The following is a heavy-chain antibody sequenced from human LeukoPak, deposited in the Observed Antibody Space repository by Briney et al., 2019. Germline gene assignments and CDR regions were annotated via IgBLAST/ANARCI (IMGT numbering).Heavy chain of an antibody. CDR3: AREVIRDGYNQGDFDY. J-gene: IGHJ4*02. CDR2: IYHSGST. V-gene: IGHV4-59*01. Sequence: SETLSLTCTVSGGSISSYYWSWIRQPPGKGLEWIGYIYHSGSTKYNPSLKSRVTISVDTSRNHFSLKLSSVTAADTAVYYCAREVIRDGYNQGDFDYWGQGTLVTVSS. D-gene: IGHD5-24*01. CDR1: GGSISSYY.